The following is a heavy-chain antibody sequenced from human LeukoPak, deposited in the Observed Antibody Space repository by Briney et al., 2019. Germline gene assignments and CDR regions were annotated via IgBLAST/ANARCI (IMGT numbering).Heavy chain of an antibody. Sequence: PSETLSLTCTVSGGSMNSTSYYWGWIRQPPGKGPDWIANIYYSGTTYYNPSLKSRVTISVDTSKNQFSLKLSSVTAADTAVYYCARASPIFGVVPLDYWGQGTLVTVSS. CDR3: ARASPIFGVVPLDY. V-gene: IGHV4-39*07. D-gene: IGHD3-3*01. CDR2: IYYSGTT. CDR1: GGSMNSTSYY. J-gene: IGHJ4*02.